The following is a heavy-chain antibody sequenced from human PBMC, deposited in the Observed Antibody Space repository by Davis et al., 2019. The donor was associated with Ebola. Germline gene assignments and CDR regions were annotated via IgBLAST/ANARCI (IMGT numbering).Heavy chain of an antibody. Sequence: PGGSLRLSCAASRFTVSSNYMSWVRQAPGKGLEWVSVIYSGGSTYYADSVKGRFTISRDNSKNTLYLQMNSLRAEDTAVYYCAGSFTTVVPFDYWGQGTLVTVSS. CDR2: IYSGGST. J-gene: IGHJ4*02. V-gene: IGHV3-53*01. CDR1: RFTVSSNY. CDR3: AGSFTTVVPFDY. D-gene: IGHD4-23*01.